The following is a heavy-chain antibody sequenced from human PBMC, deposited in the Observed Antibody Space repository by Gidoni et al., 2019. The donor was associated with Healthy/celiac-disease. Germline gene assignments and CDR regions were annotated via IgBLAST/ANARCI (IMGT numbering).Heavy chain of an antibody. Sequence: QLQLQESGPGLVTPSATLSLTCTVSGGSISSSRYYWGWIRQPPGKGLEWIWSIYYSWSTYYNPSRKSRVTISVDTSKNQFSLKLSSVTAADTAVYYCARQCSSSWYWYYYGMDVWGQGTTVTVSS. D-gene: IGHD6-13*01. CDR2: IYYSWST. CDR1: GGSISSSRYY. V-gene: IGHV4-39*01. J-gene: IGHJ6*02. CDR3: ARQCSSSWYWYYYGMDV.